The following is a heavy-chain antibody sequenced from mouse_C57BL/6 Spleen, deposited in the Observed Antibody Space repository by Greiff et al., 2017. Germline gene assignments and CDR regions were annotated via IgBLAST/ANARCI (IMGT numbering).Heavy chain of an antibody. V-gene: IGHV1-64*01. D-gene: IGHD1-1*01. CDR3: ARVTTVVATGYFDY. CDR2: IHPNSGST. Sequence: QVQLKQPGAELVKPGASVKLSCKASGYTFTSYWMHWVKQRPGQGLEWSGMIHPNSGSTNYNEKFKSKATLTVDKSSSTAYMQLSSLTSEDSAVYYCARVTTVVATGYFDYWGQGTTLTVSS. CDR1: GYTFTSYW. J-gene: IGHJ2*01.